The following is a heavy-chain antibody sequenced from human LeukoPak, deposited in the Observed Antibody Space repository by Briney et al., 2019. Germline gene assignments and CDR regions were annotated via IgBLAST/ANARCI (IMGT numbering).Heavy chain of an antibody. V-gene: IGHV3-33*06. J-gene: IGHJ4*02. D-gene: IGHD2-21*02. Sequence: GSSLRLSCAASGFPFSGSGMHWVRQAPGKGLEWVAVVWYDGSHQYYADSVKGRFTISRDNSKNTVDLQMNSLRVEDTAVYFCAKDKDTPATAQPQRGYFESWGQGTLVTVSS. CDR1: GFPFSGSG. CDR3: AKDKDTPATAQPQRGYFES. CDR2: VWYDGSHQ.